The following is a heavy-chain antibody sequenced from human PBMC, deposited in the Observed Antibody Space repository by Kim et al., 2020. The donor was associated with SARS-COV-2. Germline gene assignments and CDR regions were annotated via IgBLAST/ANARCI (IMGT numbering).Heavy chain of an antibody. Sequence: GGSLRLSCAASGFTFSSYWMHWVRQAPGKGLVWVSRINSDGSSTSYADSVKGRFTISRDNAKNTLYLQMNSLRAEDTAVYYCASVASMVRGVIGYNGMDVWGQGTTVTVSS. J-gene: IGHJ6*02. CDR3: ASVASMVRGVIGYNGMDV. CDR1: GFTFSSYW. D-gene: IGHD3-10*01. V-gene: IGHV3-74*01. CDR2: INSDGSST.